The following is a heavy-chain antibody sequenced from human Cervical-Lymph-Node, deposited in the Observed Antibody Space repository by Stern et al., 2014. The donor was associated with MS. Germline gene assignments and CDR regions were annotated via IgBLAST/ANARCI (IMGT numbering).Heavy chain of an antibody. V-gene: IGHV7-4-1*02. CDR3: ARDMSDFWSDYGHNWFDP. CDR2: IKSNTGAP. D-gene: IGHD3-3*01. J-gene: IGHJ5*02. Sequence: QVQLVQSGSELKKPGASVTVSCKASGYTFTKYLIHWVRQAPGQGLEWMGWIKSNTGAPMYARDFAGRFVFSLDTSVNTAYLQISRLKTEDTAVYYCARDMSDFWSDYGHNWFDPWGQGTLVTVSS. CDR1: GYTFTKYL.